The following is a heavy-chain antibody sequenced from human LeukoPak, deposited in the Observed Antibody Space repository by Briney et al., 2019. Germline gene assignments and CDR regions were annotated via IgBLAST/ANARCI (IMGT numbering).Heavy chain of an antibody. CDR3: ARGVVTDDYYMDV. Sequence: SETLSLTCSVSGGSITSGRCYWTWIRRPAGKGLEWIGRLYTNDNTNYDPSLESRVSISVDTSKSQFYLQLTSVTAADTAVYFCARGVVTDDYYMDVWGKGITVIVSS. D-gene: IGHD2-21*02. V-gene: IGHV4-61*02. CDR1: GGSITSGRCY. J-gene: IGHJ6*03. CDR2: LYTNDNT.